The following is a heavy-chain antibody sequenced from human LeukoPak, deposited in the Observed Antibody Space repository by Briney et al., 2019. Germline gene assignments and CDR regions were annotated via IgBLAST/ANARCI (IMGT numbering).Heavy chain of an antibody. CDR2: ISDSGRT. J-gene: IGHJ4*02. V-gene: IGHV4-39*01. CDR1: GGSISSSAYY. D-gene: IGHD1-26*01. CDR3: ARSRIVGASPPNY. Sequence: PSETLSLTCTVSGGSISSSAYYWGWIRQPPGEGLEWIGSISDSGRTYYNPSLKSRVTISVDTSKNQFSLKLNSVTAADTAMFYCARSRIVGASPPNYWGQGTLVTVSS.